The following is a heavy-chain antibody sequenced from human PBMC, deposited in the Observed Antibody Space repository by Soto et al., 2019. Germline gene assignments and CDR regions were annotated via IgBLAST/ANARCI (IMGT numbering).Heavy chain of an antibody. CDR2: IIPIFGTA. D-gene: IGHD2-2*02. V-gene: IGHV1-69*01. CDR3: AREKCSSTSCYTGAYYYYGMDV. J-gene: IGHJ6*02. CDR1: GGTFSSYA. Sequence: QVQLVQSGAEVKKPRSSVKVSCKASGGTFSSYAISWVRQAPGQGLEWMGGIIPIFGTANYAQKFQGRVTITADESTSTAYMELSSLRSEDTAVYYCAREKCSSTSCYTGAYYYYGMDVWGQGTTVTVSS.